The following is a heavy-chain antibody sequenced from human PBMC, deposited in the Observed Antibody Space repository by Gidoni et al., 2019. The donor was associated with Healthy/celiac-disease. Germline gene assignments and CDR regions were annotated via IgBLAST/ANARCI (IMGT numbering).Heavy chain of an antibody. J-gene: IGHJ4*02. Sequence: QVQLQQWGAGLLKPSETLSLTCAVYGGSFSGYYWGWIRQPPGKGLEWIGEINHSGSTNYNPSLKSRVTISVDTSKNQFSLKLSSVTAADTAVYYCARADDYGDSSFDYWGQGTLVTVSS. V-gene: IGHV4-34*01. D-gene: IGHD4-17*01. CDR2: INHSGST. CDR3: ARADDYGDSSFDY. CDR1: GGSFSGYY.